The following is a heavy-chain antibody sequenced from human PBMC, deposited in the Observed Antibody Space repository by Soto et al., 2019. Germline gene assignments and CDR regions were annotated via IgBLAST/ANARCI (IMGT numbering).Heavy chain of an antibody. CDR2: LSSSGAST. J-gene: IGHJ4*02. CDR1: GFTFSTYA. D-gene: IGHD4-17*01. CDR3: AKLTYSVTTAFDY. Sequence: EVQLLESGGGLVQPGESLRLSCAASGFTFSTYAMSWVRQAPGKGLEWVSSLSSSGASTFYADSVRGRFTISRDNSKNTLYLQMSSLRAEDTSLYYCAKLTYSVTTAFDYWGQGTLVTVSS. V-gene: IGHV3-23*01.